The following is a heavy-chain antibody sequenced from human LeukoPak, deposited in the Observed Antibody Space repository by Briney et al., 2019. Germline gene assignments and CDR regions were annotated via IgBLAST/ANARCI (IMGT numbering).Heavy chain of an antibody. CDR1: GGSISSGGYY. V-gene: IGHV4-31*03. Sequence: SETLSLTCTVSGGSISSGGYYWSWIRQHPGKGLEWIGYIYYSGSTYYNPSLKSRVTISVDTTKNQLSLKLSSVTAADTAVYYCARDQRLTRPNYCYYGMDVWGQGTTVTVSS. CDR2: IYYSGST. J-gene: IGHJ6*02. D-gene: IGHD2-21*02. CDR3: ARDQRLTRPNYCYYGMDV.